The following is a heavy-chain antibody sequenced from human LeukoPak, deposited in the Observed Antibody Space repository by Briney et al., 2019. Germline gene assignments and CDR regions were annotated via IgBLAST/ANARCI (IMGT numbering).Heavy chain of an antibody. J-gene: IGHJ4*02. CDR1: GFTFDDYA. Sequence: PGGSLRLSCAASGFTFDDYAMHWVRQAPGKGLEWVSLISGDGGSTYYADSVKGRFTISRDNSKNSLYLQMNSLRTEDTALYYCAKDMAYDFWSGPFVYWGQGTLVTVSS. CDR3: AKDMAYDFWSGPFVY. V-gene: IGHV3-43*02. D-gene: IGHD3-3*01. CDR2: ISGDGGST.